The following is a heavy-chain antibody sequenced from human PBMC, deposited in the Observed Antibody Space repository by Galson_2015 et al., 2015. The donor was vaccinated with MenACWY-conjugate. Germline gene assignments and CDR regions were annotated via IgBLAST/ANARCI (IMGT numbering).Heavy chain of an antibody. CDR1: GYTFTSYG. CDR2: ISAYNGNT. CDR3: ARDHHTWDSSGSYFDY. D-gene: IGHD3-22*01. V-gene: IGHV1-18*01. J-gene: IGHJ4*02. Sequence: SVKVSCKASGYTFTSYGISWVRQAPGQGLEWMGWISAYNGNTNYAQKLQGRVTMTTDTSTSTAYMELRSLRSDDTAVYYCARDHHTWDSSGSYFDYWGQGTLVTVSS.